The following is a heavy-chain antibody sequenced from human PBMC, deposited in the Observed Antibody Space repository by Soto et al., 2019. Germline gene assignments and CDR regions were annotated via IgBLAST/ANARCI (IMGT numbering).Heavy chain of an antibody. D-gene: IGHD3-22*01. J-gene: IGHJ3*02. CDR1: GFTFSSYS. CDR2: IGTAGDT. V-gene: IGHV3-13*01. CDR3: ARGANYDSSGYDDAFDI. Sequence: PGGSLRLSCAASGFTFSSYSMNWVRQAPGKGLEWVSAIGTAGDTYYPGSVKGRFTISRENAKNSLYLQMNSLRAEDTAVYYCARGANYDSSGYDDAFDIWGQGTMVTVSS.